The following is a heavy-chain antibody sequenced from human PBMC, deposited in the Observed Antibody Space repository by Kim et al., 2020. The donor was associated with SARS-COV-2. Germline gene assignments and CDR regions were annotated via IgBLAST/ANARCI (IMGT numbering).Heavy chain of an antibody. J-gene: IGHJ6*02. CDR2: INPSGGST. D-gene: IGHD3-3*01. CDR1: GYTFTSYY. Sequence: ASVKVSCKASGYTFTSYYMHWVRQAPGQGLEWMGIINPSGGSTSYAQKFQGRVTMTRDTSTSTVYMELSSLRSEDTAVYYCARDNPEGVLRFLEWQNHYYYYGMDVWGQGTTVTVSS. V-gene: IGHV1-46*01. CDR3: ARDNPEGVLRFLEWQNHYYYYGMDV.